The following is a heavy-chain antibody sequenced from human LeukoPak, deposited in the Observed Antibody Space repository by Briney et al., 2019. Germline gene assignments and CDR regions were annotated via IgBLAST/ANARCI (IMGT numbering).Heavy chain of an antibody. Sequence: PSETLSLTCTVSGGSISSSLYHWGWIRQSPGKNLEWLGSIHYTGTTHYNPSLKSRVTISVDTSKNQFSLNLSSVTAADTAVYYCARQEIGLRSFDPWGQGTLVTVSS. CDR2: IHYTGTT. V-gene: IGHV4-39*01. J-gene: IGHJ5*02. CDR3: ARQEIGLRSFDP. CDR1: GGSISSSLYH. D-gene: IGHD3/OR15-3a*01.